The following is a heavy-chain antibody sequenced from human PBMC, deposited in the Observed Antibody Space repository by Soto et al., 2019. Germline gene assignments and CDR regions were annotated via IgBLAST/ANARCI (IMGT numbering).Heavy chain of an antibody. Sequence: EVQLLESGGGLVQPGGSLRLSCAASGFTFSSYAMSWVRQAPGKGLEWVSAISGSGGSTYYADSVKGRFTISRDNSKNTLYQQMNSLRAEDTAVYYCAKDDGDATGLDYWGQGTLVTVSS. CDR2: ISGSGGST. CDR3: AKDDGDATGLDY. J-gene: IGHJ4*02. V-gene: IGHV3-23*01. CDR1: GFTFSSYA. D-gene: IGHD4-17*01.